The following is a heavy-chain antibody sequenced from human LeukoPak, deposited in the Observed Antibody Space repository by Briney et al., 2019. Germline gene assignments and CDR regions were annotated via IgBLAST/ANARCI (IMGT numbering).Heavy chain of an antibody. Sequence: ASVKVSCKASGYTFTSYDINWVRQATGQGLEWMGWMNPNSGNTGYAQKFQGRVTMTRNTSISTAYMELSSVTAADTAVYYCARDISYGPKRGFDYWGQGTLVTVSS. V-gene: IGHV1-8*01. CDR1: GYTFTSYD. CDR2: MNPNSGNT. J-gene: IGHJ4*02. D-gene: IGHD5-18*01. CDR3: ARDISYGPKRGFDY.